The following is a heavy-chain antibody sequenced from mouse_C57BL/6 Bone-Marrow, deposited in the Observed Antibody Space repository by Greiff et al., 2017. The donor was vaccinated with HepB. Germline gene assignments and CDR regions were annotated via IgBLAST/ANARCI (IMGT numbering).Heavy chain of an antibody. V-gene: IGHV1-5*01. CDR2: IYPGNSDT. CDR1: GYTFTSYW. D-gene: IGHD1-1*01. Sequence: VQLQQSGTVLARPGASVKMSCKTSGYTFTSYWMHWVKQRPGQGLEWIGAIYPGNSDTSYNQKFKGKAKLTAVTSASTAYLELSSLTNEDSAVYYCTSSSYVWYFDVWGTGTTVTVSS. CDR3: TSSSYVWYFDV. J-gene: IGHJ1*03.